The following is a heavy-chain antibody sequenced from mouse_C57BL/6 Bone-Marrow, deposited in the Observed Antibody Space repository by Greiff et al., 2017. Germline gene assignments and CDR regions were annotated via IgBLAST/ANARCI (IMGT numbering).Heavy chain of an antibody. D-gene: IGHD1-1*01. CDR2: IYPGSGGT. CDR1: GYAFTNYL. J-gene: IGHJ1*03. Sequence: VQLQQSGAELVRPGTSVKVSCKASGYAFTNYLIEWVKQRPGQGLEWIGVIYPGSGGTNYNEKFKGKATLTADKSSSTAYMQLSSLTSEDSAVYFCARSHYYYGSSHWYFDVWGTGTTVTVSS. CDR3: ARSHYYYGSSHWYFDV. V-gene: IGHV1-54*01.